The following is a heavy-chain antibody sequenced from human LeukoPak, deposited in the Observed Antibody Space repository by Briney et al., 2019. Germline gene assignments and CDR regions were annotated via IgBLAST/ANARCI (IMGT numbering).Heavy chain of an antibody. V-gene: IGHV3-48*04. CDR2: ISSNSSTR. Sequence: RGALRLSCAASGFTSSSYSMNWVRQAPGKRLERVSYISSNSSTRFYTDLVEGRFTISRDNPKNLLYLEIYRLRAEDTAVYFCARQSHCTNGVCYRGPFGYWGQGTLVTVSS. J-gene: IGHJ4*02. CDR1: GFTSSSYS. CDR3: ARQSHCTNGVCYRGPFGY. D-gene: IGHD2-8*01.